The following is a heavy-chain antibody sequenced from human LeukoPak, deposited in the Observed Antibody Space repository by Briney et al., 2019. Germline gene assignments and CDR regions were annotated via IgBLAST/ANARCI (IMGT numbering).Heavy chain of an antibody. J-gene: IGHJ4*02. V-gene: IGHV3-66*01. CDR2: IYTGGGT. CDR1: GFSISHYY. Sequence: EGSLRLSCAASGFSISHYYMTWVRQTPGKGLDWVSVIYTGGGTNYGDSVKGRFTISRDNSKNTLYLQMNSLRADDTAIYYCARGQAYCGADCYSDWGQGTLVTVSS. CDR3: ARGQAYCGADCYSD. D-gene: IGHD2-21*02.